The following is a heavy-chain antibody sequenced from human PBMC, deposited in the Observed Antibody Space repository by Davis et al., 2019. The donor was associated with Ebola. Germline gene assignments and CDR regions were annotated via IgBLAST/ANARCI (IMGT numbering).Heavy chain of an antibody. CDR1: GYTFTSYH. Sequence: AASVKVSCKASGYTFTSYHISWVRQAPGQGLEWMGWISAYNGNTAYAQILQGRVTMTTDTSTGTAYMELRSLRSDDTAVYFCARTSIVGTTTTASDIWGQGTMVTVSS. D-gene: IGHD1-26*01. V-gene: IGHV1-18*01. CDR3: ARTSIVGTTTTASDI. CDR2: ISAYNGNT. J-gene: IGHJ3*02.